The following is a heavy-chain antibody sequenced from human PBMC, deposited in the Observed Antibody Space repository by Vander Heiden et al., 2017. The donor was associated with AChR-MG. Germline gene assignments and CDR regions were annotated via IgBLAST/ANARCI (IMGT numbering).Heavy chain of an antibody. D-gene: IGHD1-26*01. Sequence: QVQLVESGGGVVQPAGSLRLSLSASGFPFTRSGMPGVRQAPGKGLEWVAFIRYDGSNKYYADSVKGRFTISRDNSKNTLYLQMNSLRAEDTAVYYCAKVGGRATAILDYYYYGMDVWGQGTTVTVSS. J-gene: IGHJ6*02. V-gene: IGHV3-30*02. CDR1: GFPFTRSG. CDR3: AKVGGRATAILDYYYYGMDV. CDR2: IRYDGSNK.